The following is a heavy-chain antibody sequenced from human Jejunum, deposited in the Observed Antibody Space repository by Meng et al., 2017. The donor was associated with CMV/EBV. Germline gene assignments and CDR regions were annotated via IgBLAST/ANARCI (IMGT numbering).Heavy chain of an antibody. J-gene: IGHJ4*01. CDR1: GYTFSDHD. CDR3: AREAYCSFTSCYAIDY. Sequence: QVQLLQSGAEVKKPGAPVTVSCKASGYTFSDHDMHWGRQAPGQGLEWMGWINPNSGGTNYAQKFQGRVTMTSDTSINTAYMDLSSLTSDDTAVYYCAREAYCSFTSCYAIDYWGHGTLVTVSS. CDR2: INPNSGGT. V-gene: IGHV1-2*02. D-gene: IGHD2-2*01.